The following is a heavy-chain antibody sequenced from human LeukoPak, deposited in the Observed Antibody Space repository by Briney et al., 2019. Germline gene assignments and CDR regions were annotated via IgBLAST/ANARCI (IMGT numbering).Heavy chain of an antibody. D-gene: IGHD3-10*01. CDR1: GGSISSYY. Sequence: SETLSLTCTVSGGSISSYYWSWIRQPPGKGLEWIGYIYYSGSTNYNPSLKSRVTISVETSKNQFSLKLSSVTAADTAVYYCATVGAPYGMDVWGQGTTVTVSS. J-gene: IGHJ6*02. V-gene: IGHV4-59*01. CDR2: IYYSGST. CDR3: ATVGAPYGMDV.